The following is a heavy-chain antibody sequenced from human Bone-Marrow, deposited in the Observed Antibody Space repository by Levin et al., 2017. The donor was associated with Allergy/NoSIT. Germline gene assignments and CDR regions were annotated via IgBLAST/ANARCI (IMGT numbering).Heavy chain of an antibody. CDR3: ARVGSSWAIDY. Sequence: GASVKVSCKASGYTFTGYYMHWVRQAPGQGLEWVGRINPNSGGTNYAQKCQGRVTMTRDTSISTAYMELSRLRSDDTAVYYCARVGSSWAIDYWGQGTLVTVSS. CDR2: INPNSGGT. CDR1: GYTFTGYY. D-gene: IGHD6-13*01. J-gene: IGHJ4*02. V-gene: IGHV1-2*06.